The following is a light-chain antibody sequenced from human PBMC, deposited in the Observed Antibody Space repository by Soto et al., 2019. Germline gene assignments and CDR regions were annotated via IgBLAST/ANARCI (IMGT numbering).Light chain of an antibody. V-gene: IGKV1-27*01. Sequence: DIQLTQSPSFLSASVGDRVTITCRASQDISNYLAWYQQKPGKVPKLLIYAASTLQSGVPSRFSGSGSGTEFTLTISSLQPEDVATYYCQKHNSAPLTFGQGTKVEIK. CDR3: QKHNSAPLT. CDR1: QDISNY. J-gene: IGKJ1*01. CDR2: AAS.